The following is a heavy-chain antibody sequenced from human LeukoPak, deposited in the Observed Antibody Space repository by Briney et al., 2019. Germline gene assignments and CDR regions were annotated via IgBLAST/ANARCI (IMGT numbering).Heavy chain of an antibody. D-gene: IGHD4-17*01. Sequence: PGGTLRLSCAASGFTFSSYGMSWVRQAPGKGLEWVSAISGSGGSTYYVDSVKGRFTISSDNSKKTLYLQVNRLRAEDTPVHNCAKVPDYGDYDADDYWGQGTLVTVSS. CDR2: ISGSGGST. V-gene: IGHV3-23*01. CDR3: AKVPDYGDYDADDY. CDR1: GFTFSSYG. J-gene: IGHJ4*02.